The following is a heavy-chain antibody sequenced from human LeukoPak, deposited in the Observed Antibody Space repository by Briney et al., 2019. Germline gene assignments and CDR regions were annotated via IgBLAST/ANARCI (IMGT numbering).Heavy chain of an antibody. CDR2: IYYSGST. J-gene: IGHJ6*02. D-gene: IGHD1-1*01. Sequence: PSETLSLTCTVSGGSISSYYWSWIRQPPGKGLEWIGYIYYSGSTNYNPSLKSRVTISVDTSKNQFSLKLSSVTAADTAVYYCAGGLLQDYYYGMDVWGQGTTVTVSS. CDR1: GGSISSYY. V-gene: IGHV4-59*01. CDR3: AGGLLQDYYYGMDV.